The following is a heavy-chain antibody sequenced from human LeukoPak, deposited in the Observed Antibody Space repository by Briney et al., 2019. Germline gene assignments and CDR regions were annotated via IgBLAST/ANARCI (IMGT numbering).Heavy chain of an antibody. D-gene: IGHD2-2*01. CDR3: ATPYPREYCSSTTCYFNY. V-gene: IGHV5-51*01. CDR1: GYSFTSYW. J-gene: IGHJ4*02. Sequence: GESLKISCKGSGYSFTSYWIGWVRQMPGKGLEWMGIIYPGDSNTRYSPSFQGQVTISADKSISTTYLQWSSLKASDTAMYYCATPYPREYCSSTTCYFNYWGQGTLVTVSS. CDR2: IYPGDSNT.